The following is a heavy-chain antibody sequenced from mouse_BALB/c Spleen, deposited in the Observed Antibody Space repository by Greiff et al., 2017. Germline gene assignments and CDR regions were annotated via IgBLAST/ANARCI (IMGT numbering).Heavy chain of an antibody. CDR2: IRLKSDNYAT. Sequence: EVNVVESGGGLVQPGGSMKLSCVASGFTFSSYWMSWVRQSPEKGLEWVAEIRLKSDNYATHYAESVKGKFTISRDDSKSRLYLQMNSLRAEDTGIYYCTGVRSWFAYWGQGTLVTVSA. CDR3: TGVRSWFAY. CDR1: GFTFSSYW. J-gene: IGHJ3*01. V-gene: IGHV6-6*02.